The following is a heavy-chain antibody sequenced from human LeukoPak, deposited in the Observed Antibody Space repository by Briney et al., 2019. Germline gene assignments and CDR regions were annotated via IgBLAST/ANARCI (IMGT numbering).Heavy chain of an antibody. CDR1: GFTFSSYA. D-gene: IGHD1-26*01. J-gene: IGHJ4*02. V-gene: IGHV3-23*01. CDR3: AKVRPVGATTYLSPFDY. CDR2: ISGSGGST. Sequence: GGSLRLSCAASGFTFSSYAMSWVRQAPGKGLEWVSAISGSGGSTYYADSVKGRFTISRDNSKNTLYLQMNSLRAEDTAVYYCAKVRPVGATTYLSPFDYWGQGTLVTVSS.